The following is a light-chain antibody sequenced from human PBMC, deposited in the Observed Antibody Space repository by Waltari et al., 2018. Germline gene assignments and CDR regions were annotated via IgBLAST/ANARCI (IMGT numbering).Light chain of an antibody. V-gene: IGLV2-14*03. CDR3: NSYSSSSSLVL. J-gene: IGLJ2*01. Sequence: QSALTQPASVSGSPGQSITISCTGTSSDVGNYNYVSWYQQHPGKAPKLMIYDVSNRPSGVSDRFSGSKSGNTASLTISGLQAEDEADYYCNSYSSSSSLVLFGGGTKLTVV. CDR2: DVS. CDR1: SSDVGNYNY.